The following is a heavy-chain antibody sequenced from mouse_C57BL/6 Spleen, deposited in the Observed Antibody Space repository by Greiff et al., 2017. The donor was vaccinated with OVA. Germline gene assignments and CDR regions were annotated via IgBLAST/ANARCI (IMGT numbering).Heavy chain of an antibody. V-gene: IGHV1-20*01. CDR1: GYSFTGYF. Sequence: EVQLQQSGPELVKPGDSVKISCKASGYSFTGYFMNWVMQSHGKSLEWIGRINPYNGDTFYNQKFKGKATLTVDKSSSTAHMELRSLTSEDSAVYYCARGGSDGYDYYAMDYRGQGTSVTVSS. CDR2: INPYNGDT. D-gene: IGHD2-3*01. J-gene: IGHJ4*01. CDR3: ARGGSDGYDYYAMDY.